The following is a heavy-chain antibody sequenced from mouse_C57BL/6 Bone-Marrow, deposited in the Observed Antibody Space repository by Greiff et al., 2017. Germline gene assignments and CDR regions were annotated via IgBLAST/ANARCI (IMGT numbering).Heavy chain of an antibody. J-gene: IGHJ2*01. V-gene: IGHV1-82*01. CDR3: ARDVFDY. CDR1: GYAFSSSW. Sequence: VQLHQSGPELVKPGASVKISCKASGYAFSSSWMNWVKQRPGKGLEWIGRIYPGDGDTNYNGKFKGKATLTADKSSSTAYMQLSSLPSEDSAVYFCARDVFDYWGQGTTLTVSS. CDR2: IYPGDGDT.